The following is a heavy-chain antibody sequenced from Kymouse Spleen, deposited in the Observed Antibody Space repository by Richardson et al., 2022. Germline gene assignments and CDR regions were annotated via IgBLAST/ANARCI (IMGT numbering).Heavy chain of an antibody. CDR3: ARGGYNWNYEGNWFDP. J-gene: IGHJ5*02. CDR2: MNPNSGNT. Sequence: QVQLVQSGAEVKKPGASVKVSCKASGYTFTSYDINWVRQATGQGLEWMGWMNPNSGNTGYAQKFQGRVTMTRNTSISTAYMELSSLRSEDTAVYYCARGGYNWNYEGNWFDPWGQGTLVTVSS. D-gene: IGHD1-7*01. CDR1: GYTFTSYD. V-gene: IGHV1-8*01.